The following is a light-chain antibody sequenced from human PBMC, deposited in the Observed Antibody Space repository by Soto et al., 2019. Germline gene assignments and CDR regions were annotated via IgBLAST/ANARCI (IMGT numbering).Light chain of an antibody. J-gene: IGKJ5*01. CDR1: QSISSW. CDR2: AAS. CDR3: QQGDSFPIT. Sequence: DIQMTQSPSSMSASVGDRVTITCRASQSISSWLAWYQQKPGTVPKLPIYAASSLQSGVPSRFSGSGAGTEFNLTISSLQPEDFGTYYCQQGDSFPITFAQGTRLEIK. V-gene: IGKV1-12*01.